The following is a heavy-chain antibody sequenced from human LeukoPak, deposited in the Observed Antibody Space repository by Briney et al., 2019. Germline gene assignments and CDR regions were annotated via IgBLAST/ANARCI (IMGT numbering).Heavy chain of an antibody. CDR1: GYTFISYG. CDR2: ISAYKGDT. D-gene: IGHD6-13*01. J-gene: IGHJ6*02. V-gene: IGHV1-18*01. CDR3: ATSKQQLVRSNDGMDV. Sequence: GASVKVSCKASGYTFISYGIMWVRQAPGQGLEWMGWISAYKGDTNYAHKFQGRVTMTTDTSTSTAYMELTSLRSDDTAVYYCATSKQQLVRSNDGMDVWGQGTTVTVSS.